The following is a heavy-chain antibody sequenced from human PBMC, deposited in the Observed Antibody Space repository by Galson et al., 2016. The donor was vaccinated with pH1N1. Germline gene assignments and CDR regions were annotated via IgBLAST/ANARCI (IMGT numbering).Heavy chain of an antibody. D-gene: IGHD4-17*01. V-gene: IGHV2-70*01. CDR3: PRNLYGDYSHYFDY. J-gene: IGHJ4*02. CDR2: IDWDDNK. Sequence: PALVKPTQTLTLTCTFSGFSLSTSGMCVSWIRQPPGKALEWLALIDWDDNKYYSTSLKTRLTISKDTSKNQVVLTMTNIDPVDTATYYCPRNLYGDYSHYFDYWGQGTLVTVSS. CDR1: GFSLSTSGMC.